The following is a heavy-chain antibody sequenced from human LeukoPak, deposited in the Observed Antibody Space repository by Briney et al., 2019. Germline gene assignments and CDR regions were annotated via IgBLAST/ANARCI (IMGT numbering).Heavy chain of an antibody. CDR1: GGTFSSYA. J-gene: IGHJ4*02. Sequence: SVKVSCMASGGTFSSYAISWVRQAPGQGLEWMGGIIPIFGTANYAQKFQGRVTITADESTSTAYMELSSLRSEDTAVYYCARGGDFVPTVTNFDYWGQGTLVTVSS. CDR2: IIPIFGTA. V-gene: IGHV1-69*13. D-gene: IGHD4-17*01. CDR3: ARGGDFVPTVTNFDY.